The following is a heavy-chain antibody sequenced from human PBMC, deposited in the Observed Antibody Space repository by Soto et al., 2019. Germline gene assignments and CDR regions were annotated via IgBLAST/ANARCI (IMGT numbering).Heavy chain of an antibody. CDR2: ITYDGSRQ. CDR1: GFTFTSYA. J-gene: IGHJ4*02. CDR3: AREARGYMPYY. V-gene: IGHV3-30-3*01. D-gene: IGHD5-18*01. Sequence: QVQLVESGGGVVQPRRSLRLSCAASGFTFTSYAMLWVRQAPGKGLEWVALITYDGSRQYYADSVKGRFTISRDDSKNTLYRQMNTLRVEDTAVYYCAREARGYMPYYWGQGTLVTVSS.